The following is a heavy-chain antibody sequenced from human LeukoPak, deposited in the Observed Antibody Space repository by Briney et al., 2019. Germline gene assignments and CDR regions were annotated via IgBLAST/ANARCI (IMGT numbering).Heavy chain of an antibody. V-gene: IGHV3-23*01. CDR2: ISTGGAGT. CDR1: GFTFSNYS. CDR3: ARRGSALRYFDF. Sequence: GGSLRLSCAASGFTFSNYSMSWVRQPPGKGLEWVSAISTGGAGTYYADSVKGRFTISRDNSPNTLYLQMNSLRAEDTAIYFCARRGSALRYFDFWGQGTLVTVSS. J-gene: IGHJ4*02. D-gene: IGHD3-9*01.